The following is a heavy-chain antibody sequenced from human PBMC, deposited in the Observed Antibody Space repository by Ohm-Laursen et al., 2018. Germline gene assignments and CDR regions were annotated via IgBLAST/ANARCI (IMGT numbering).Heavy chain of an antibody. D-gene: IGHD1-26*01. V-gene: IGHV3-9*01. CDR2: ISWNSGSI. J-gene: IGHJ4*02. CDR1: GFTFDDYA. CDR3: AKMVGAWDFFDY. Sequence: SLRLSCAASGFTFDDYAMHWVRRAPGKGLEWVSGISWNSGSIGYVDSVKGRFTISRDNAKNSLYLQMNSLRAEDTALYYCAKMVGAWDFFDYWGQGALVTVSS.